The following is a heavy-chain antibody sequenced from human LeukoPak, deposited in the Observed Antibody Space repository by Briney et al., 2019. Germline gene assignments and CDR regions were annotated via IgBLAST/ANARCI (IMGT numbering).Heavy chain of an antibody. Sequence: GASVKVSCKASGYTFTSYDINWVRQATGQGLEWMGWMNPNSGNTGYAQKFQGRVTMTRNTSISTAYMELSSLRSEDTAVYYCARGLRYFDWLLYGGTYFDYWGQGTLVTVSS. D-gene: IGHD3-9*01. CDR2: MNPNSGNT. CDR3: ARGLRYFDWLLYGGTYFDY. J-gene: IGHJ4*02. CDR1: GYTFTSYD. V-gene: IGHV1-8*01.